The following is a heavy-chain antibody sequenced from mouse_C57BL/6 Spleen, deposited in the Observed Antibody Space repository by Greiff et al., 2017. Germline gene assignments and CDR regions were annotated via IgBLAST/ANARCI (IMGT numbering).Heavy chain of an antibody. J-gene: IGHJ4*01. CDR1: GYTFTDYY. Sequence: VQLQQSGPVLVKPGASVKMSCKASGYTFTDYYMNWVKQSHGKSLEWIGVINPYNGGTSYNQKFKGKATLTVDTSSSTAYMELNSLTSEDSAVXYCAREIYYGKKDAMDYWGQGTSVTVSS. CDR3: AREIYYGKKDAMDY. D-gene: IGHD2-1*01. V-gene: IGHV1-19*01. CDR2: INPYNGGT.